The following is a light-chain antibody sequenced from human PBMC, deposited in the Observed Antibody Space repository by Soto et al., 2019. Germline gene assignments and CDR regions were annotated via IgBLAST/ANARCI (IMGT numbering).Light chain of an antibody. CDR1: SSDVGGYNY. V-gene: IGLV2-14*01. CDR2: DVS. J-gene: IGLJ2*01. CDR3: SSYTSSRPVV. Sequence: QSVLTQPASVSGSPGQSITISCTGTSSDVGGYNYVSWYQQHPGKAPKLMIYDVSNRPSGVSNRFSGSKSGNTASLTISGLQAKDEADYYCSSYTSSRPVVFGGGTKLTVL.